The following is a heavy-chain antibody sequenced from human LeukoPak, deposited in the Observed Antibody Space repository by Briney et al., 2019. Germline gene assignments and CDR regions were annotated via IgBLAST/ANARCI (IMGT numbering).Heavy chain of an antibody. J-gene: IGHJ3*02. D-gene: IGHD3-22*01. CDR1: GGSFSGYY. CDR2: ISGSGTNT. CDR3: AKGIVVVISGNAFDI. V-gene: IGHV3-23*01. Sequence: ETLSLTCAVYGGSFSGYYWSWVRQAPGKGLEWVSAISGSGTNTYYADSVKGRFTISRDNSKNSLYLQMNSLRAEDTAVYYCAKGIVVVISGNAFDIWGQGTMVTVSS.